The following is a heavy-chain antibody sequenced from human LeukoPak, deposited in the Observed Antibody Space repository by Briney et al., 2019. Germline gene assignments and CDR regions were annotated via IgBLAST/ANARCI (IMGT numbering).Heavy chain of an antibody. Sequence: GSLRLSCAASGFTFSSYEMNWVRQAPGEGLEWVSYVSSSGSTIYYADSVKGRFTISRDNAKNSLYLQMNSLRAEDTAVYYCAELGITMIGGVWGKGTTVTISS. V-gene: IGHV3-48*03. J-gene: IGHJ6*04. CDR2: VSSSGSTI. CDR3: AELGITMIGGV. CDR1: GFTFSSYE. D-gene: IGHD3-10*02.